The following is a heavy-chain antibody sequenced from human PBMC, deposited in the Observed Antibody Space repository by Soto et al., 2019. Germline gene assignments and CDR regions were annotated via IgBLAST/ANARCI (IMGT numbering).Heavy chain of an antibody. J-gene: IGHJ5*02. CDR1: GYTFTSYG. CDR2: ISAYNGNT. Sequence: ASVKISSTASGYTFTSYGITWVRQALGQGLEWMGWISAYNGNTNYAQKLQGRVTMTTDTSMSTAYMELRSLRSDDTAVYYCARDKAARPGWWFDPWGQGTLVTVSS. V-gene: IGHV1-18*01. CDR3: ARDKAARPGWWFDP. D-gene: IGHD6-6*01.